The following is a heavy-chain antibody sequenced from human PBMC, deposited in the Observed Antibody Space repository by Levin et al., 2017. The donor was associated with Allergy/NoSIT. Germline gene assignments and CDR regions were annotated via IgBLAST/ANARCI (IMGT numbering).Heavy chain of an antibody. J-gene: IGHJ4*02. V-gene: IGHV3-23*01. CDR1: GFTFSGHA. CDR2: IPSNGYNT. D-gene: IGHD3-16*01. Sequence: ASVKVSCVASGFTFSGHAMSWVRQAPGKGLEWVSAIPSNGYNTYYADSVKGRFTISRDNSKNTLYLEMHSLRAEDTAVYYCARYDDEAMIDYWGRGTLVTVSS. CDR3: ARYDDEAMIDY.